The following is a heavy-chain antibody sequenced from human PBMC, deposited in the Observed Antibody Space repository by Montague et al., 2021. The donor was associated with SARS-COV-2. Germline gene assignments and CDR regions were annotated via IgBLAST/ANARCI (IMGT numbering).Heavy chain of an antibody. Sequence: SETLSLTCTVSGGSISGYYWSWIRQPPGKGLEWIGYMYYSGSTNYNPSLKSRVTLSVDTSKNQFSLKLSSVTAADTAVYYCARDFDYWGQGNLVTVSS. CDR1: GGSISGYY. V-gene: IGHV4-59*13. CDR2: MYYSGST. J-gene: IGHJ4*02. CDR3: ARDFDY.